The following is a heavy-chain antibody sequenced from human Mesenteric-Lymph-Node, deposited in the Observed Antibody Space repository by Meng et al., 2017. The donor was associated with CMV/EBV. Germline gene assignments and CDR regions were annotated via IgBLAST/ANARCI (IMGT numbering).Heavy chain of an antibody. V-gene: IGHV3-74*01. CDR2: INSDGSST. Sequence: GESLKISCAASGFTFSSYWMHWVRQAPGKGPVWVSRINSDGSSTSYADSVKGRFTISRDNAKNTLYLQMNSLRTEDTALYYCAKDVARRRYYHGLDVWGQGTMVTVSS. D-gene: IGHD2-21*01. J-gene: IGHJ6*02. CDR1: GFTFSSYW. CDR3: AKDVARRRYYHGLDV.